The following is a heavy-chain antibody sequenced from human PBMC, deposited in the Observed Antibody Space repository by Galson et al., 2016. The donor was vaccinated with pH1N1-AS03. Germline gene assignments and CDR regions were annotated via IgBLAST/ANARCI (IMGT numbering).Heavy chain of an antibody. CDR1: GFTFTNAW. D-gene: IGHD6-13*01. Sequence: SLRLSCAASGFTFTNAWMSWARQAPGKGLEWVGRIKSKRDGGATEYAGPVKGRFTISRDDSQNTLYLQMSSLKIEDTAMYYCTTMSQAAAPNWGQGTLVTVSS. CDR3: TTMSQAAAPN. V-gene: IGHV3-15*01. J-gene: IGHJ4*02. CDR2: IKSKRDGGAT.